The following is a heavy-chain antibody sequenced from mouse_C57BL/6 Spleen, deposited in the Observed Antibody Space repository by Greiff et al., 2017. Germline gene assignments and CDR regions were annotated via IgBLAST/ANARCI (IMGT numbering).Heavy chain of an antibody. Sequence: QVQLQQPGAELVMPGASVKLSCKASGYTFTSYWMHWVKQRPGQGLEWIGEIDPSDSYTNYNQKFKGKSTLTVDKSSSTAYMQLSSLTSEDSAVYYCARWSSGGEFDYWGQGTTLTGSS. J-gene: IGHJ2*01. V-gene: IGHV1-69*01. CDR2: IDPSDSYT. CDR1: GYTFTSYW. CDR3: ARWSSGGEFDY. D-gene: IGHD3-2*02.